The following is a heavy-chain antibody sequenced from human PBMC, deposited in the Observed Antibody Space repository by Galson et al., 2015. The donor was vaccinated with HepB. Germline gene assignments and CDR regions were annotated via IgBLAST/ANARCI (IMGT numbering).Heavy chain of an antibody. CDR2: IIPIFGTA. V-gene: IGHV1-69*13. J-gene: IGHJ5*02. CDR3: ARDQDCSGGSCYWGWFDP. CDR1: GGTFSSYA. D-gene: IGHD2-15*01. Sequence: SVKVSCKASGGTFSSYAISWVRQAPGQGLEWMGGIIPIFGTANYAQKFQGRVTITADESTSTAYMELSSLRSEDTAVYYCARDQDCSGGSCYWGWFDPWGQGTLVTVSS.